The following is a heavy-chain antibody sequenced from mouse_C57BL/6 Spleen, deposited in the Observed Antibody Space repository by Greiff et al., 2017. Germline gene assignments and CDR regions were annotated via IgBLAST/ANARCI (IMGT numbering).Heavy chain of an antibody. CDR3: ARWRIYYDYDDGVMDY. J-gene: IGHJ4*01. CDR1: GFNIKNTY. Sequence: VQLKESVAELVRPGASVKLSCTASGFNIKNTYMHWVKQRPEQGLEWIGRIDPANGNTKYAPKFQGKATITADTSSNTAYLQLSSLTSEDTAIYYCARWRIYYDYDDGVMDYWGQGTSVTVSS. CDR2: IDPANGNT. D-gene: IGHD2-4*01. V-gene: IGHV14-3*01.